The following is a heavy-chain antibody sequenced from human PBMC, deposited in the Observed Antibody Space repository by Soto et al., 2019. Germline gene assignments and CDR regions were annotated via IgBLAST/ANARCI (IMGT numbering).Heavy chain of an antibody. CDR3: ARAADYYYYYMDL. Sequence: ASVKVSCKASGYTFTGYYMHWVRQAPGQGLEWMGWINPNSGGTNYAQKFQGWVTMTRDTSISTAYMELSRLRSDDTAVYYCARAADYYYYYMDLWGKGTSVTVSS. V-gene: IGHV1-2*04. CDR1: GYTFTGYY. D-gene: IGHD6-19*01. CDR2: INPNSGGT. J-gene: IGHJ6*03.